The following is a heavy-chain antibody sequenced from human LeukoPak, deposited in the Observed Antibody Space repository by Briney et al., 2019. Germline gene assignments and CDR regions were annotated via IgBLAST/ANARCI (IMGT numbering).Heavy chain of an antibody. V-gene: IGHV4-34*01. CDR3: ARKTYYDFWSGYYTGNDRGYYFDY. CDR1: GGSFSGYY. Sequence: PSETLSLTCAVYGGSFSGYYWSWIRQPPGKGLEWIGEINHSGSTNYNPSLKSRVTISVDTSKNQFSLKLSSVTAADTAVYYCARKTYYDFWSGYYTGNDRGYYFDYWGQGTLVTVSS. J-gene: IGHJ4*02. CDR2: INHSGST. D-gene: IGHD3-3*01.